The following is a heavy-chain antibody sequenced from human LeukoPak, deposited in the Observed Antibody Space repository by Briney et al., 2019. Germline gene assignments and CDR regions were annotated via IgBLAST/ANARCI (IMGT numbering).Heavy chain of an antibody. CDR2: INHSGST. D-gene: IGHD2-2*01. CDR1: VGSFSGYY. J-gene: IGHJ4*02. CDR3: ASPPSSTRPYVGY. V-gene: IGHV4-34*01. Sequence: PSETLSLTCAVYVGSFSGYYWSWIRQPPGKGLEWIGEINHSGSTYYNPSLKSRVTISVDTSKNQFSLKLSSVTAADTAVYYCASPPSSTRPYVGYWGQGTLVTVSS.